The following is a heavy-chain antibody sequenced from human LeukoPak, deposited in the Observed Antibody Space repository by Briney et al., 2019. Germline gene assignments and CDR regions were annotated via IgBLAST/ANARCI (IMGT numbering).Heavy chain of an antibody. CDR1: GGSISSSNW. CDR2: IYHSGST. CDR3: AHFRGGAFDF. Sequence: PSGTLSLTCAVSGGSISSSNWWSWVRQPPGKGLEWIGEIYHSGSTYYNPSLKSRVTISVDTSKNEFSLRLSSVTAADTAVYYCAHFRGGAFDFWGRGTMVTVSS. J-gene: IGHJ3*01. V-gene: IGHV4-4*02. D-gene: IGHD3-16*01.